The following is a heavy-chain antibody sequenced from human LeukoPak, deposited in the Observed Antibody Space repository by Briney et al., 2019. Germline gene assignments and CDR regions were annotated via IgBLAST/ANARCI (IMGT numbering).Heavy chain of an antibody. Sequence: ASVKVSCKASGYTFTSYYMHWVRQAPGQGLEWMGIINPSGGSTSYAQKFQGRVTITADESTSTAYMELSSLRSEDTAVYYCARWDGYNYVGRGWFDPWGQGTLVTVSS. D-gene: IGHD5-24*01. CDR1: GYTFTSYY. CDR3: ARWDGYNYVGRGWFDP. CDR2: INPSGGST. V-gene: IGHV1-46*01. J-gene: IGHJ5*02.